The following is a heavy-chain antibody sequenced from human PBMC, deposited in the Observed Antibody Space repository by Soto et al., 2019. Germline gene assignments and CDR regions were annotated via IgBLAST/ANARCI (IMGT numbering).Heavy chain of an antibody. CDR1: GFTFSSYD. V-gene: IGHV3-30*18. Sequence: HPGGSLRLSCAASGFTFSSYDMHWVRQAPGEGLEWVAVISYDGGNKYYAGSVKGRFTISRDNSKKTLYLQMNSLTAGDTAVYYCAKIGIPDYYESSGYVYWGQGT. CDR2: ISYDGGNK. D-gene: IGHD3-22*01. CDR3: AKIGIPDYYESSGYVY. J-gene: IGHJ4*02.